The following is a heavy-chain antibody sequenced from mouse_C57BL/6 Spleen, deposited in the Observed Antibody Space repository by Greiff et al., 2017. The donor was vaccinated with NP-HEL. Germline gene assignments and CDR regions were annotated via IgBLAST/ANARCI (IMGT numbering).Heavy chain of an antibody. J-gene: IGHJ3*01. D-gene: IGHD2-5*01. V-gene: IGHV1-75*01. Sequence: VQLQQSGPELVKPGASVKISCKASGYTFTDYYINWVKQRPGQGLEWIGWIFPGSGSTYYNEKFKGKATLTVDKSSSTAYMLLSSLTSEDSAVYFCARYYYSNYEGFAYWGQGTLVTVSA. CDR3: ARYYYSNYEGFAY. CDR1: GYTFTDYY. CDR2: IFPGSGST.